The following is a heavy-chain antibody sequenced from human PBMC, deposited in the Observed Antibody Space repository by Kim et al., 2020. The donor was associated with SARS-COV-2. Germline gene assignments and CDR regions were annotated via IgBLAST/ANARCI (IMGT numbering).Heavy chain of an antibody. CDR3: ARALATRGYSYIDWFSIGGPDTLNWFDP. J-gene: IGHJ5*02. CDR2: MNPNSGNT. V-gene: IGHV1-8*01. Sequence: ASVKVSCKASGYTFTSYDINWVRQATGQGLEWMGWMNPNSGNTGYAQKFQGRVTMTRNTSISTAYMELSSLRSEDTAVYYCARALATRGYSYIDWFSIGGPDTLNWFDPWGQGTLVTVSS. D-gene: IGHD5-18*01. CDR1: GYTFTSYD.